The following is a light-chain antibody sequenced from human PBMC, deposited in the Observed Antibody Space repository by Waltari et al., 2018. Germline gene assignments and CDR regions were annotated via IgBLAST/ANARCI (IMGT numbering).Light chain of an antibody. CDR2: ANN. J-gene: IGLJ2*01. CDR3: QSYDSSLSAWV. V-gene: IGLV1-40*01. CDR1: SSNIGSRFD. Sequence: QSVLTQPPSVSGAPGQRVTISCTGSSSNIGSRFDVHWYQQVPGTVPKLLNSANNYRPSGVPGRVSGSKSGTSASLAIAGLQAEDEADYYCQSYDSSLSAWVFGGGTKLTVL.